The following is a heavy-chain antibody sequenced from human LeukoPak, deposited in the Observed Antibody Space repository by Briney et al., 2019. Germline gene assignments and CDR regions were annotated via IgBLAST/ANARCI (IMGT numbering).Heavy chain of an antibody. CDR1: GGSISSYY. CDR2: IYYSGST. Sequence: SETLSLTCTVSGGSISSYYWSWIRQHPGKGLEWIGYIYYSGSTYYNPSLKSRVTISVDTSKNQFSLKLSSVTAADTAVYYCARGQGAGWYAFWEFDYWGQGTLVTVSS. D-gene: IGHD6-19*01. CDR3: ARGQGAGWYAFWEFDY. J-gene: IGHJ4*02. V-gene: IGHV4-59*06.